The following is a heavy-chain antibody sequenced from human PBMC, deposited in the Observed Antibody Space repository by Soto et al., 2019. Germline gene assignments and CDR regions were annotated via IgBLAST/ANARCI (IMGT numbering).Heavy chain of an antibody. Sequence: GESLKISCKGSGYSFTSYWIGWVRQMPGKGLECMGIIYPGDSDTRYSPSFQGQVTISADKSISAAYLQWSSLKASDTAMYYCARNGYYYDSSGYYYSASMDVWGQGTTVTVSS. CDR3: ARNGYYYDSSGYYYSASMDV. D-gene: IGHD3-22*01. CDR2: IYPGDSDT. V-gene: IGHV5-51*01. CDR1: GYSFTSYW. J-gene: IGHJ6*02.